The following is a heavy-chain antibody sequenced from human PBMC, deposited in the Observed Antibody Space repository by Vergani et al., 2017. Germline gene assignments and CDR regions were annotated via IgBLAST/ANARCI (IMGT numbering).Heavy chain of an antibody. Sequence: QVQLVQSGAEVKKPGASVKVSCKASGYTFTSYDINWVRQATGQGLEWMGWMNPNSGNTGYAQKFQGRVTMTRNTSISTAYMELSSLRSEDTAVYYCARGLSVLIWFGELAGWFDPWGQGTLVTVSS. CDR1: GYTFTSYD. CDR2: MNPNSGNT. V-gene: IGHV1-8*01. D-gene: IGHD3-10*01. CDR3: ARGLSVLIWFGELAGWFDP. J-gene: IGHJ5*02.